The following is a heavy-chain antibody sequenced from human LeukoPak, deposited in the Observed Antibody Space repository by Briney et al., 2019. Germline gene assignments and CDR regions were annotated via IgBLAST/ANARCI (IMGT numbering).Heavy chain of an antibody. CDR2: IYHSGNT. Sequence: PSATLSLTCTVSNGSISPYYWSWIRQPPGKGLEWIGYIYHSGNTNYNPSLSSRVTISVDTSKNQFSLELTSVTAADTADYFCARFPAKKADWGQGTLVTVSS. D-gene: IGHD4/OR15-4a*01. CDR3: ARFPAKKAD. V-gene: IGHV4-59*01. J-gene: IGHJ4*02. CDR1: NGSISPYY.